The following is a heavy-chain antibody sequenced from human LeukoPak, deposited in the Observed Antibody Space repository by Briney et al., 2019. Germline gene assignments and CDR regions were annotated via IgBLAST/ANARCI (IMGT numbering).Heavy chain of an antibody. Sequence: SVKISCKASGGTFSSYAISWVRQAPGQGLEWMGRIIPILGIANYAQKFQGRVTITADKSTSTAYMELSSLRSEDTAVYYCARDGGNEDYWGQGTLVTVSS. CDR3: ARDGGNEDY. CDR2: IIPILGIA. V-gene: IGHV1-69*04. D-gene: IGHD4-23*01. J-gene: IGHJ4*02. CDR1: GGTFSSYA.